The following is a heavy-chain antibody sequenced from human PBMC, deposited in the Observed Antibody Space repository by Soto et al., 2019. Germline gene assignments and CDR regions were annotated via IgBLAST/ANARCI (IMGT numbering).Heavy chain of an antibody. D-gene: IGHD3-22*01. CDR3: TQSYYYDSSGYSGLDY. Sequence: GGSLRLSCTASGFTFGDYAMSWFRQAPGKGLEWVGFIRSKAYGGTTEYAASVKGRFTISRDDSKSIAYLQMNSLKTEDTAVYYCTQSYYYDSSGYSGLDYWGQGTLVTVSS. CDR2: IRSKAYGGTT. V-gene: IGHV3-49*03. CDR1: GFTFGDYA. J-gene: IGHJ4*02.